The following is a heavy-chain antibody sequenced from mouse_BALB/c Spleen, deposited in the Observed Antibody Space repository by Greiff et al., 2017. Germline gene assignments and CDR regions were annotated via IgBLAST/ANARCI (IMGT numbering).Heavy chain of an antibody. Sequence: QVQLQQSGPGLVAPSQSLSITCTVSGFSLTSYDISWIRQPPGKGLEWLGVIWTGGGTNYNSAFMSRLSISKDNSKSQVFLKMNSLQTDDTAIYYCVRDHWGYYDYDEGAMDYWGQGTSVTVSS. V-gene: IGHV2-9-2*01. J-gene: IGHJ4*01. CDR1: GFSLTSYD. CDR2: IWTGGGT. CDR3: VRDHWGYYDYDEGAMDY. D-gene: IGHD2-4*01.